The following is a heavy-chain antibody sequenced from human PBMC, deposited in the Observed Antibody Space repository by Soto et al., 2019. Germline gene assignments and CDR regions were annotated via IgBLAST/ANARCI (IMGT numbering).Heavy chain of an antibody. CDR3: ARELSAAIKGFDP. Sequence: HVQLQESGPGLVKPSQTLSLTCTVSGGSISSGGYYWSWVRQHPGKGLEWMGYIYYSGSTYYNPSLKSRVTISVATSKNQFALKLSSVTAADTAVYYCARELSAAIKGFDPWGQGPLVTVSS. CDR1: GGSISSGGYY. CDR2: IYYSGST. V-gene: IGHV4-31*03. J-gene: IGHJ5*02. D-gene: IGHD2-2*01.